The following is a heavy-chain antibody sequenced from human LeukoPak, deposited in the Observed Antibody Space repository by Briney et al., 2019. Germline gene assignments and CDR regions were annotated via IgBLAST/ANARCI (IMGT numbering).Heavy chain of an antibody. Sequence: SETLSLTCFVSNGSITSTSYWAWIRQSPGKGLEWIGTTSSGGSAYYKTSLKSRVIISVDTSKTQLSLRLTSVTAADTAVYYCARQGGGDFVDSWGQGTLVSVS. D-gene: IGHD4-17*01. CDR2: TSSGGSA. J-gene: IGHJ4*02. CDR1: NGSITSTSY. CDR3: ARQGGGDFVDS. V-gene: IGHV4-39*01.